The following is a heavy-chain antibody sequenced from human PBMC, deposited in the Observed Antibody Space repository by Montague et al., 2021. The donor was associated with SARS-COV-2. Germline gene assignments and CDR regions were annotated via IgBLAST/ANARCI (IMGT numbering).Heavy chain of an antibody. Sequence: SLRLSCAASGFTFSSYAMHWARQAPGKGLEWVAVISYDGSNKYYADSVKGRFTISGDNSKNTLYLQMNSLRAEDTAVYYCARDLAVVAATPFDYWGQGTLVTVSS. J-gene: IGHJ4*02. CDR2: ISYDGSNK. V-gene: IGHV3-30*04. CDR3: ARDLAVVAATPFDY. D-gene: IGHD2-15*01. CDR1: GFTFSSYA.